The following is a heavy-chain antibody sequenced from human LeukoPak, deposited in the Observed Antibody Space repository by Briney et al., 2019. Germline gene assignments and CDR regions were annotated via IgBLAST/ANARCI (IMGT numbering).Heavy chain of an antibody. J-gene: IGHJ6*02. CDR1: GGTFSSYA. V-gene: IGHV1-69*04. D-gene: IGHD1-26*01. Sequence: GASVTVSCKASGGTFSSYAISWVRQAPGQGLEGMGRIIPILGIANYAQKFQGRVTITADKSTSTAYMELSSLRSEDTAVYYCARDLSSGSYSGRYYYGMDVWGQGTTVTVSS. CDR3: ARDLSSGSYSGRYYYGMDV. CDR2: IIPILGIA.